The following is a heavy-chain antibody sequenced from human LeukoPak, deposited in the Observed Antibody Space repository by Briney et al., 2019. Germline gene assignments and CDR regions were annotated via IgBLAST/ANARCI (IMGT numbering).Heavy chain of an antibody. CDR3: ARLGSYSDS. V-gene: IGHV4-4*09. CDR2: IHSSGST. D-gene: IGHD1-1*01. J-gene: IGHJ4*02. CDR1: DGSIRSYY. Sequence: SETLSLTCTVSDGSIRSYYGSWIRQPPGKGLQWIGYIHSSGSTHYNPSLKSRVTTSLDTSKNQFSLKLSSVTAADTAVYYCARLGSYSDSWGPGTLVTVSS.